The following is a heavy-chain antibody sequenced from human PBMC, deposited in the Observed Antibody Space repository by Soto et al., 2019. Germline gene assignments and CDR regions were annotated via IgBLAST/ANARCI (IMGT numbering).Heavy chain of an antibody. Sequence: QVQLVQSGAEVKKPGSSVKVSCKASGGTFSSYAISWVRQAPGQGLEWMGGIIPIFGTANYAQKFQGRATITGDESTNTAYMELSSLRSEDTAVYYCARTYYDILTGYSYYYGMDVWGQGTTVTVSS. J-gene: IGHJ6*02. CDR1: GGTFSSYA. CDR3: ARTYYDILTGYSYYYGMDV. V-gene: IGHV1-69*01. D-gene: IGHD3-9*01. CDR2: IIPIFGTA.